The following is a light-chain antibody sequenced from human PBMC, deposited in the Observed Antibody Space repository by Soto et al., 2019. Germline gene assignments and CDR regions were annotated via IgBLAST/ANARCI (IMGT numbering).Light chain of an antibody. J-gene: IGLJ1*01. CDR3: RTLDNSLTAYV. Sequence: QSVLTQPPSVSAAPGQKVTISCSRSSSNIGKNYVSWYQQLPGTAPKLLIYDNNKRPSGIPDRFSGSKSGTSATLGITGLQAGDEADYFCRTLDNSLTAYVFGTGTKVTAL. CDR2: DNN. CDR1: SSNIGKNY. V-gene: IGLV1-51*01.